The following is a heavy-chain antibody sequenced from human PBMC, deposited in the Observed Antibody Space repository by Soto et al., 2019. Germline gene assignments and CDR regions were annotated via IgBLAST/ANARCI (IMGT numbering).Heavy chain of an antibody. Sequence: QVQLQESGPGLVRPSETLSLTCTVSGGSISSYNWSWLRQPPGKGLEWIGYSYYSGSTNYNPSLKSRVTISVDTSKNQFSLKLSSVSAADTAMYDCARVQAGTIDYWGQGALVTVSS. CDR1: GGSISSYN. J-gene: IGHJ4*02. CDR3: ARVQAGTIDY. V-gene: IGHV4-59*01. CDR2: SYYSGST. D-gene: IGHD1-1*01.